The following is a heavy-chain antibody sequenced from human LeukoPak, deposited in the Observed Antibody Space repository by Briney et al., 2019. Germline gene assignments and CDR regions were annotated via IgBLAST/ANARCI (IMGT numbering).Heavy chain of an antibody. V-gene: IGHV1-46*01. J-gene: IGHJ4*02. Sequence: GASVKVSCKTSGYIFTSYYIHWVRQAPGQGLEWMGIINPSGGITTYAQEFQGRVTMTRDTSTSTVYMELSSLRPDDTAVYYCARGVDCSSTSCYAAGDYWGQGTLVTVSS. D-gene: IGHD2-2*01. CDR3: ARGVDCSSTSCYAAGDY. CDR1: GYIFTSYY. CDR2: INPSGGIT.